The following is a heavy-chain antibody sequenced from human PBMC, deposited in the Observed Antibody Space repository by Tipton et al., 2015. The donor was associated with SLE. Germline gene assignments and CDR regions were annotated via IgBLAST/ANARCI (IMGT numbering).Heavy chain of an antibody. D-gene: IGHD2-21*01. J-gene: IGHJ4*02. Sequence: TLSLTCAVSGGSISSGGYSWNWIRQPPGKGLEWIGYIYHSGSTYYNPSLKSRVTMSVDRSKNQFSLKLSSVTAADTAMYYCARAIYCGGDCPGRYFDYWGQGTLVTVSS. CDR3: ARAIYCGGDCPGRYFDY. CDR2: IYHSGST. CDR1: GGSISSGGYS. V-gene: IGHV4-30-2*01.